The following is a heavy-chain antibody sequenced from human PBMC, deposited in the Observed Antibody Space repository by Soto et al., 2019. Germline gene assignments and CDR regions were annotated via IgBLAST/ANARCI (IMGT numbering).Heavy chain of an antibody. D-gene: IGHD1-1*01. Sequence: GGSLRLSCAASGFTFSSYAMSWVRQAPGKGLEWVGRIKSKSDGGARDYAAPVKGRFSISRDDSKNTVYLQMNSLRAEDTAVYYCVEGWNDFWGQGTLVTVSS. V-gene: IGHV3-15*01. CDR2: IKSKSDGGAR. J-gene: IGHJ4*02. CDR1: GFTFSSYA. CDR3: VEGWNDF.